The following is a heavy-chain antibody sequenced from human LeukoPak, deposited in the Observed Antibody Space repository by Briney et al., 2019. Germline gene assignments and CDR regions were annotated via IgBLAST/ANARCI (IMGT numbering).Heavy chain of an antibody. J-gene: IGHJ4*02. CDR1: GFTFSSHS. V-gene: IGHV3-48*02. CDR3: ARDIWIGTRDYFDY. D-gene: IGHD3-10*01. CDR2: IRGGSDVN. Sequence: PGGSLRLSCVASGFTFSSHSMIWVRQAPGKGLEWLAYIRGGSDVNQYADSVKGRFTISRDNARNSLYVQMNSLRHEDKAVYYCARDIWIGTRDYFDYWGQGTLVTVSS.